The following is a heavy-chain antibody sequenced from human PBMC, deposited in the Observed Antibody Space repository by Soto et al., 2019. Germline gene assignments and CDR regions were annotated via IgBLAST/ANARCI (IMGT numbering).Heavy chain of an antibody. J-gene: IGHJ6*02. V-gene: IGHV3-23*04. CDR1: GFSFSEYS. CDR3: AKPLQQWLLQGSGVDV. CDR2: ISGDTATT. Sequence: EVQLVESGGGLVQPGGSLRLSCAASGFSFSEYSMTWVRQAPGKGLQWVSAISGDTATTHYADSVKGRFTISRDNSRDTLYLQMNSLRVEDTAIYYCAKPLQQWLLQGSGVDVWGQGTTVTVSS. D-gene: IGHD6-19*01.